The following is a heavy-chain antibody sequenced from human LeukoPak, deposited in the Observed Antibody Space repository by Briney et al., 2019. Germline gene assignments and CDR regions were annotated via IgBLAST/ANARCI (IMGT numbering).Heavy chain of an antibody. D-gene: IGHD4-17*01. CDR3: AKEITTTVTRTDY. CDR1: GFTFSTYN. Sequence: GESLRLSCAASGFTFSTYNMNWVRQAPGKGLEWVSAISGSGGSTYYADSVKGRFTISRDNSKNTLYLQMNSLRAEDTAVYYRAKEITTTVTRTDYWGQGTLVTVSS. J-gene: IGHJ4*02. V-gene: IGHV3-23*01. CDR2: ISGSGGST.